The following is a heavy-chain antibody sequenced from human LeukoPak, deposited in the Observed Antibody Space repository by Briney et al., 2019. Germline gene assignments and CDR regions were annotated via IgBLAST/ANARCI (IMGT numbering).Heavy chain of an antibody. CDR1: GGSFSGYY. J-gene: IGHJ5*02. CDR3: ARLPLGSGDYSWFDP. Sequence: ASETLSLTCAVYGGSFSGYYWSWIRQPPGKGLEWIGEINHSGSTNYNPSLKSRVTISVDTSKNQFSLKLSSVTAADTAVYYCARLPLGSGDYSWFDPWGQGTLVTVSS. D-gene: IGHD4-17*01. CDR2: INHSGST. V-gene: IGHV4-34*01.